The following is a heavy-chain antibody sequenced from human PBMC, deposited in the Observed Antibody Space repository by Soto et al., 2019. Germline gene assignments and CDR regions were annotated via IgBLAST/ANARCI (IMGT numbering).Heavy chain of an antibody. CDR1: GLSRSTTGVG. CDR2: IYWDDDK. J-gene: IGHJ6*02. CDR3: VQSRCGGDCLQTYSSHSYYGLDV. Sequence: QITLKESGPTLVKPTQTLTLTCTCSGLSRSTTGVGVGWIRQPPGNALEWLALIYWDDDKRYSPSLKSRLTITKDTSKNQLVLTVTNMDPVDTATYYCVQSRCGGDCLQTYSSHSYYGLDVWGQGTTVTVSS. V-gene: IGHV2-5*02. D-gene: IGHD2-21*02.